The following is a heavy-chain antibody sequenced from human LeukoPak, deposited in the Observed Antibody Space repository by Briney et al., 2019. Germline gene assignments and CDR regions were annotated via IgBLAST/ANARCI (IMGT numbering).Heavy chain of an antibody. CDR3: ARLFDY. Sequence: PSETLSLTCTVSGGSISTTIYYWGWIRQPPGKGLEWIGTIYYSGSTYYNPSLKSRVTISVDTSKNQFSLRLNSVTAADTAVYYCARLFDYWGQGTLVTVSS. J-gene: IGHJ4*02. CDR2: IYYSGST. V-gene: IGHV4-39*07. CDR1: GGSISTTIYY.